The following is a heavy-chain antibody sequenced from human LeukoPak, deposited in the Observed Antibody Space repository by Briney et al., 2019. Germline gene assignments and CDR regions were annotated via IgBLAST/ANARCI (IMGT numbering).Heavy chain of an antibody. CDR2: IYSGGST. J-gene: IGHJ3*02. V-gene: IGHV3-53*01. D-gene: IGHD5-24*01. Sequence: GGSLRLSCAASGFTVSSNYMNWFRQAPRKGLEWVSVIYSGGSTYYADSVKGRFIISRDNSKNALYLQMNSLRAEDTAVYYCTRDGYNGGGFDIWGQGTMVTVSS. CDR3: TRDGYNGGGFDI. CDR1: GFTVSSNY.